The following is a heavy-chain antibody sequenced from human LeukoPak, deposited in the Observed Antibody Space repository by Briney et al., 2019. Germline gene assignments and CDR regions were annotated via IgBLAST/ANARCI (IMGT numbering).Heavy chain of an antibody. Sequence: GGSLRVSCAASGFTFSSYAMSWVRQAPGKGLEWVSAISGSGGSTYYADSVKGRFTISRDNSKNTLYLQMNSLRAEDTAVYYCAKSTGYSSGWYAFDYWGQGTLVTVSS. D-gene: IGHD6-19*01. CDR3: AKSTGYSSGWYAFDY. CDR1: GFTFSSYA. V-gene: IGHV3-23*01. J-gene: IGHJ4*02. CDR2: ISGSGGST.